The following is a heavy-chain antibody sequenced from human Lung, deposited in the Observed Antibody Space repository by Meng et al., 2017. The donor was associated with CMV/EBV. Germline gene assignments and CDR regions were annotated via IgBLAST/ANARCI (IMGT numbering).Heavy chain of an antibody. V-gene: IGHV1-8*01. CDR2: MNPNSGNT. CDR1: GYTFTSYD. Sequence: ASVXVSXKASGYTFTSYDINWVRQATGQGLEWMGWMNPNSGNTGYAQKFQGRVTMTRNTSISTAYMELSSLRSEDTAVYYCARNPYSSPGPPSPHVHYYYYGMDVWXQGTTVTVSS. J-gene: IGHJ6*02. CDR3: ARNPYSSPGPPSPHVHYYYYGMDV. D-gene: IGHD6-13*01.